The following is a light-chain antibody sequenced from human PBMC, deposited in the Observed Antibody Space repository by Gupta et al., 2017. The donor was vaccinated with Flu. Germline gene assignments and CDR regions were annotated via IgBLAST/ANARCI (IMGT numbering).Light chain of an antibody. Sequence: PVNLYASVGDRGTITWRASQSINIWLAWYQQKPGEAPKLLIYKASSGESGVPSRFSGSGSGTEFTLTISSLQPADFAHYFCQHSQSSPITFGRGTKVEIK. CDR1: QSINIW. CDR2: KAS. J-gene: IGKJ4*01. V-gene: IGKV1-5*03. CDR3: QHSQSSPIT.